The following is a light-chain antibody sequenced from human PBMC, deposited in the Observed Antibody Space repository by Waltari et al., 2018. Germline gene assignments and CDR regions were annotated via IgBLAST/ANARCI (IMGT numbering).Light chain of an antibody. J-gene: IGLJ1*01. Sequence: QSALTQPASVSGSPGQSIPISCTGTSSDVGGYNYVSWYQQHPGKAPNLMLYEVSNRPAGLSNRFAGSKSGNTVSLTISGLQAEDEADYSCSSYTSSSTYVFGTGTKVTVL. CDR2: EVS. CDR3: SSYTSSSTYV. CDR1: SSDVGGYNY. V-gene: IGLV2-14*01.